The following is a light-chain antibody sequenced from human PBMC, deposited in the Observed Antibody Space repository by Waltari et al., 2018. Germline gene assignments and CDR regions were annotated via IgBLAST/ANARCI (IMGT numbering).Light chain of an antibody. CDR1: AMSKKY. Sequence: SYELTQPPSVSVSPGQTARITCSGDAMSKKYAYWYQQKSGQAPVLVIYEDSKRPSGIPARFSGSSSGTMATLTISGAQVEDEADYFCYSTDRSGNYRVFGGGTRLTVL. CDR3: YSTDRSGNYRV. V-gene: IGLV3-10*01. J-gene: IGLJ3*02. CDR2: EDS.